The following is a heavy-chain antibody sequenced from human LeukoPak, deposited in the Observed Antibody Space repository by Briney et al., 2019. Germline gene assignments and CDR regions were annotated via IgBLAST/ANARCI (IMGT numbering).Heavy chain of an antibody. CDR3: AAGVIAAAGIDY. D-gene: IGHD6-13*01. CDR2: ISSSSSYM. Sequence: GGSLRLSCAASGFTFSSYSMNWVRKAPGKGLEWVSSISSSSSYMYYADSVKGRFTISRDNAKNSLYLQMNSLRAEDTAVYYCAAGVIAAAGIDYWGQGTLVTVSS. J-gene: IGHJ4*02. V-gene: IGHV3-21*01. CDR1: GFTFSSYS.